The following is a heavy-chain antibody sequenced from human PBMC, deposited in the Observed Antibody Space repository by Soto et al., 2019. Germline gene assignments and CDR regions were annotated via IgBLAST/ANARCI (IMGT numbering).Heavy chain of an antibody. Sequence: SETLSLTCTVSGGSISSYYWSWIRQPPGKGLEWIGYIYYSGSTNYNPSLKSRVTISVDTSKNQFSLKLSCVTAADTAVYYCARQNSYGGNFDYWGQGTLVTVSS. CDR1: GGSISSYY. CDR3: ARQNSYGGNFDY. CDR2: IYYSGST. J-gene: IGHJ4*02. D-gene: IGHD4-17*01. V-gene: IGHV4-59*08.